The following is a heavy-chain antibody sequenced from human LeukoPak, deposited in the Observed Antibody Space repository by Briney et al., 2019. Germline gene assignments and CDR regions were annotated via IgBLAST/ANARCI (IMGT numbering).Heavy chain of an antibody. CDR1: SGSISSISYY. V-gene: IGHV4-39*01. Sequence: SETLSLTCTVSSGSISSISYYWGWIRQPPGKGLEWIGSIYYSGSTYYNPSLKSRVTISVDTSKNQFSLKPSSVTAADTAVYYCASYYYDSSARNDRFDYWGQGTLVTVSS. D-gene: IGHD3-22*01. J-gene: IGHJ4*02. CDR2: IYYSGST. CDR3: ASYYYDSSARNDRFDY.